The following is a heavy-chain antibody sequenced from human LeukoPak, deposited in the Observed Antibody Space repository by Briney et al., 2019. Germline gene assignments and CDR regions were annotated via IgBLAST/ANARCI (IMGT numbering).Heavy chain of an antibody. CDR1: GFTFRSYS. CDR3: ARAPTVLVGYCSSSSCQADY. CDR2: IDPGSTYI. J-gene: IGHJ4*02. V-gene: IGHV3-21*01. Sequence: GGSLRLSCAASGFTFRSYSMNWVRQAPGKGPEWVSAIDPGSTYIYYADSVKGRFTISRDNAENSLYLQMNSLRVEDTAVYYCARAPTVLVGYCSSSSCQADYWGQGTLVTVSS. D-gene: IGHD2-2*01.